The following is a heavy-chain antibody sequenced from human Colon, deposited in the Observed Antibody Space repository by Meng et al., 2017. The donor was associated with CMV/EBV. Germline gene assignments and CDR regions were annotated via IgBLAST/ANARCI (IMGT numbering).Heavy chain of an antibody. CDR3: AKHPFATGLVVYFDF. D-gene: IGHD3-16*01. CDR1: GLTLRNYA. CDR2: LSGAGSAT. V-gene: IGHV3-23*01. Sequence: GGSLRLSCAASGLTLRNYAMSWVRQAPGKGLEWVSTLSGAGSATYYADSVKGRFTISRDNSRSTVYLQMSNVRDDDTAVYFCAKHPFATGLVVYFDFWGQGALVTVSS. J-gene: IGHJ4*02.